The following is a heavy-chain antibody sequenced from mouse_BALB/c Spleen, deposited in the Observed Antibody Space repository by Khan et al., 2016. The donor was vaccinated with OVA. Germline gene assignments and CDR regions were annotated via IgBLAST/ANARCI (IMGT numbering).Heavy chain of an antibody. V-gene: IGHV3-2*02. CDR3: ARKGDYDYDPFRH. CDR1: GYSITSEYT. D-gene: IGHD2-4*01. Sequence: EVQLQQSGPGLVKPSQSLSLTCTVTGYSITSEYTWNLIRQFPENKLEWMGFISYSGNTRYNQSLKSRITITRDTSKNQFFLQLNSVTSEDTATCFGARKGDYDYDPFRHWGQGTLVTVAA. J-gene: IGHJ3*01. CDR2: ISYSGNT.